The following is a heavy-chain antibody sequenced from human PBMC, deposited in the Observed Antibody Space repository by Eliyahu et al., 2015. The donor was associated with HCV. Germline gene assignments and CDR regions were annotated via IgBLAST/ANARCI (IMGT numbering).Heavy chain of an antibody. J-gene: IGHJ4*02. CDR1: GGSISSGGYS. D-gene: IGHD6-6*01. CDR2: IYHSGST. Sequence: QLQLQESGSGLVKPSQTLSLTCAVSGGSISSGGYSWSWIRQPPGKGLEWIGYIYHSGSTYYNPSLKSRVTISVDRSKNQFSLKLSSVTAAVYYCAKDLLDYSSSAPFDYWGQGTLVTVSS. CDR3: AKDLLDYSSSAPFDY. V-gene: IGHV4-30-2*01.